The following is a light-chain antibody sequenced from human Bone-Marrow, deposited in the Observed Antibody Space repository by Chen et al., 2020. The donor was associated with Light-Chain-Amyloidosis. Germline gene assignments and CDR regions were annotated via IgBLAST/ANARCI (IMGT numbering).Light chain of an antibody. V-gene: IGKV1-39*01. CDR1: QSISSY. CDR2: AAS. Sequence: DIQMTQSPSSLSASVGDRVTITCRASQSISSYLNWYQQKPGKAPKLLIYAASSLQSGVPSRLSGSGSGTDFTLTISSLQPEDFATYYCQQSYRIPRTFGQGTKVEIK. J-gene: IGKJ1*01. CDR3: QQSYRIPRT.